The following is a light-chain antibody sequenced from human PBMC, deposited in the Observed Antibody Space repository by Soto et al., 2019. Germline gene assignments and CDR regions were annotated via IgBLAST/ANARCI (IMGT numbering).Light chain of an antibody. CDR1: QSISNF. CDR3: QQRSKWPPT. J-gene: IGKJ3*01. CDR2: DAS. V-gene: IGKV3-11*01. Sequence: EIVLTQSPATLSLSPGERATLSCRASQSISNFLAWYQQKPGQAPRLLIYDASNRATGIPARFSGSGSGADFTLNISGLEPEDFALYFCQQRSKWPPTFGPGTKVDIK.